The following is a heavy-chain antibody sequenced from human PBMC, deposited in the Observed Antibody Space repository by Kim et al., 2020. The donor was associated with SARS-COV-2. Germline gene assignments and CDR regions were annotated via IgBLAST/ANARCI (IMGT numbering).Heavy chain of an antibody. CDR1: GFTFSSYT. D-gene: IGHD3-3*01. CDR2: ISSDGGDK. V-gene: IGHV3-30*04. J-gene: IGHJ4*02. Sequence: GGSLRLSCAASGFTFSSYTMHWVRQAPGRGLEWVALISSDGGDKFYTDSAKGRFTISRDNSKNTLYLQMNSLRAEDTAVYFCASLDCWSGFDSWGRGTL. CDR3: ASLDCWSGFDS.